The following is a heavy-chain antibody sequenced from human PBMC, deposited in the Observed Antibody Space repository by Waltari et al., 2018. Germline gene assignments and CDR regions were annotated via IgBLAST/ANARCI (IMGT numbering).Heavy chain of an antibody. CDR3: ARDRGLESRDGPEYYFDY. CDR2: IYSSGTS. Sequence: QVQLQQSGPGLVQPSETLSLTCSVSGGSIASYFWRWIRQPPGKGLEWIGYIYSSGTSNSNPSLKSRVTISVDKSKNQFSLKLSSVTAADTAVYYCARDRGLESRDGPEYYFDYWGQGTLVTVSS. CDR1: GGSIASYF. D-gene: IGHD3-10*01. V-gene: IGHV4-59*01. J-gene: IGHJ4*02.